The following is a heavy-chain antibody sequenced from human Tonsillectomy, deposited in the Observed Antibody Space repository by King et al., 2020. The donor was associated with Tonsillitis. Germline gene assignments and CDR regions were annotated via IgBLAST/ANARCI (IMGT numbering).Heavy chain of an antibody. Sequence: VQLVESGGGLVKPGGSLRLSCAASGFTFSSYSMNWVRQAPGKGLEWVSSISSSSSYIYYADSVKGRFTISRDNAKNSLYLQMNSLRAEDTAVYYCASESGLTGTPGYWGQGTLVTVSS. CDR1: GFTFSSYS. CDR2: ISSSSSYI. V-gene: IGHV3-21*01. CDR3: ASESGLTGTPGY. D-gene: IGHD1-20*01. J-gene: IGHJ4*02.